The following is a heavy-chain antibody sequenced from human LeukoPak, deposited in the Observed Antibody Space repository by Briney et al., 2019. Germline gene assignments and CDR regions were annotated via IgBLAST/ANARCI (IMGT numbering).Heavy chain of an antibody. CDR2: IYHSGST. J-gene: IGHJ4*02. D-gene: IGHD3-22*01. Sequence: PSQTLSLTCAVSGGSISSSNWWSWVRQPPGKGLEWIGEIYHSGSTNYNPSLKSRVTISVDKSKNQFSLKLSSVTAADTAVYYCASGGDDSSGYYVDYWGQGTLVTVSS. CDR1: GGSISSSNW. CDR3: ASGGDDSSGYYVDY. V-gene: IGHV4-4*02.